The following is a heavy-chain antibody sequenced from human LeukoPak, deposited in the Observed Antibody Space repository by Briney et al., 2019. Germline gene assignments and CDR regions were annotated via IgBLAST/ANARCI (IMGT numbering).Heavy chain of an antibody. V-gene: IGHV4-39*01. CDR2: ICYTGNT. J-gene: IGHJ5*02. CDR3: ARHKSGIDWFDP. CDR1: GDSISSSGYC. Sequence: PSETLSLTCTLSGDSISSSGYCWGWIRQPPGKGLECVGVICYTGNTYYNPSLKSRVTISVDTSKSQFSLRLSSVTAADTAVYYCARHKSGIDWFDPWGQGTLVTVSS. D-gene: IGHD1-14*01.